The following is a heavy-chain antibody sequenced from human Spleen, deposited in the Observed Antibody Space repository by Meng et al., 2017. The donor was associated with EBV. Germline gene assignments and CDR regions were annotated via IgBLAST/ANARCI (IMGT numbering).Heavy chain of an antibody. J-gene: IGHJ5*02. D-gene: IGHD4-11*01. CDR2: INHGGGT. V-gene: IGHV4-34*01. Sequence: QVQTQQWGAGRLQPSETLSLTCAVYGGSLSGYYWSWIRQPPGKGLEWIGEINHGGGTSYNPSLKSRVTMSLDTSMNHFSLKLTSVTAADTAVYYCASRGDGIFSNYDWFDLWGQGTLVTVSS. CDR3: ASRGDGIFSNYDWFDL. CDR1: GGSLSGYY.